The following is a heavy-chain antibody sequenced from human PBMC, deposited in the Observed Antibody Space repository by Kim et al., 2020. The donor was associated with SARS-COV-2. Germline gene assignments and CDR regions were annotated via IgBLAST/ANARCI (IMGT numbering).Heavy chain of an antibody. CDR2: IRAGAETT. CDR1: GFTLTNNA. J-gene: IGHJ4*02. CDR3: VKDRSGSGWPVFDY. D-gene: IGHD6-19*01. Sequence: GGSLRLSCAASGFTLTNNAMSWVGQPLGRGLEWVSTIRAGAETTYYANSVNGRFTISRDRSTHTLYLKLDSLRADDTAIYNCVKDRSGSGWPVFDYWGQGTLVTVTS. V-gene: IGHV3-23*01.